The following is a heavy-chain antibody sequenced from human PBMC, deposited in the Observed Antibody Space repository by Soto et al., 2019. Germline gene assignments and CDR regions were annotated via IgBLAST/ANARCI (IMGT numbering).Heavy chain of an antibody. CDR3: ARESVAARTRWFDP. J-gene: IGHJ5*02. CDR2: ISSSSIYI. V-gene: IGHV3-21*01. Sequence: PGGSLRLSCAASGFTFSTYTMNWVRQAPGKGLEWVSSISSSSIYIYYADSMKGRFTISRDNAKNSLYLEINSLTVEDTAVYYCARESVAARTRWFDPWGQGILVTVSS. CDR1: GFTFSTYT. D-gene: IGHD1-1*01.